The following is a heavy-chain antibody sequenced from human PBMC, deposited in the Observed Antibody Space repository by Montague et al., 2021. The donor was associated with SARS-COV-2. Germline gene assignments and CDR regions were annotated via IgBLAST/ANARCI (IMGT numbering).Heavy chain of an antibody. CDR3: ARVEFDGGYDSVPLDV. CDR1: GGPISSGGYY. CDR2: IYYSGST. Sequence: TLSLTCTVSGGPISSGGYYWSWIRQHPGKGLEWIGYIYYSGSTYYNPSLKSRVTISVDTSKNQFSLKLSSVTAADTAAYYCARVEFDGGYDSVPLDVWGQGTTVTVSS. D-gene: IGHD5-12*01. J-gene: IGHJ6*02. V-gene: IGHV4-31*03.